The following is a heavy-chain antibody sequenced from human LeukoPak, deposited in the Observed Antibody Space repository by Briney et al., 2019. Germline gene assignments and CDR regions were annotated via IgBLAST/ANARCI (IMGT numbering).Heavy chain of an antibody. CDR2: INHSGST. CDR3: ARVVTIFGVVISDAFDI. CDR1: GGSFSGYY. J-gene: IGHJ3*02. D-gene: IGHD3-3*01. Sequence: PSETLSLTCAVYGGSFSGYYWSWIRQPPGKGLEWIGEINHSGSTNYNPSLKSRVTISVDTSKNQFSLKLSPVTAADTAVYYCARVVTIFGVVISDAFDIWGQGTMVTVSS. V-gene: IGHV4-34*01.